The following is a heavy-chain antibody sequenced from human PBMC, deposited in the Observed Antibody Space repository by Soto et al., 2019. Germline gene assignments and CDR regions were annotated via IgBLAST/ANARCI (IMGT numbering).Heavy chain of an antibody. CDR2: ISSRNNDM. CDR3: ARDVNGGFCGA. Sequence: EVQLVESGGGLVKPGGSLRLSCAASGFTFSSYGMNWVRQAPGKGLEGVSTISSRNNDMYYVDSVKGRFTISRDNARNSVYLQMNSLRADDTAVYYCARDVNGGFCGAWGQGTLVTVSS. V-gene: IGHV3-21*01. J-gene: IGHJ5*02. D-gene: IGHD2-21*01. CDR1: GFTFSSYG.